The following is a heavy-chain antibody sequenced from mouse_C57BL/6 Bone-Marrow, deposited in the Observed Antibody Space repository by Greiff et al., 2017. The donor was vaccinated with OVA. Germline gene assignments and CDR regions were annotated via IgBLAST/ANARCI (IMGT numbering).Heavy chain of an antibody. CDR1: GYTFTSYW. Sequence: QVQLQQSGAELVKPGASVKLSCKASGYTFTSYWMQWVKQRPGQGLEWIGEIDPSDSYTNYNQKFKGKATLTVDTSSSTAYMQLSSLTSEDSAVYYCARDYWYFDVWGTGTTVTVSS. CDR2: IDPSDSYT. CDR3: ARDYWYFDV. V-gene: IGHV1-50*01. J-gene: IGHJ1*03.